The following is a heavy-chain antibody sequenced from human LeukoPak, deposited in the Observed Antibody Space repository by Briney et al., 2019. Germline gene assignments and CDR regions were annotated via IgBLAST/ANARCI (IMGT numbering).Heavy chain of an antibody. CDR3: ARVLRGGSYWEGPSDAFDI. CDR2: ISSSGSTI. CDR1: GFTFSDYY. Sequence: PGGSLRLSCAASGFTFSDYYMSWIRQAPGKGLEWVSYISSSGSTIYYADSVKGRFTISRDNAKNSLYLQMNSLRAEDTAVYYCARVLRGGSYWEGPSDAFDIWGQGTMVTVSS. J-gene: IGHJ3*02. D-gene: IGHD1-26*01. V-gene: IGHV3-11*01.